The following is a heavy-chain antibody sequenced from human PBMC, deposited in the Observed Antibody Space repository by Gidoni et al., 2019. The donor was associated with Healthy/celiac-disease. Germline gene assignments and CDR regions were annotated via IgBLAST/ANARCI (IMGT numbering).Heavy chain of an antibody. CDR1: GFTFSSYA. Sequence: EVQLLESGGGLVQPGGSLRLSCAASGFTFSSYAMSWVRQAPGKGLEWVSAISGSGGSTYYADSVKGRFTISRDNSKNTLYLQMNSLRAEDTAVYYCAKATLLLWFGELLSYYYYGMDVWGQGTTVTVSS. V-gene: IGHV3-23*01. CDR3: AKATLLLWFGELLSYYYYGMDV. CDR2: ISGSGGST. J-gene: IGHJ6*02. D-gene: IGHD3-10*01.